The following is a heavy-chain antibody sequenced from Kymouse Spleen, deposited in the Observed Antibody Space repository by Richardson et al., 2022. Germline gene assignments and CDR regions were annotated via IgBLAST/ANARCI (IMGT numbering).Heavy chain of an antibody. V-gene: IGHV3-15*01. CDR2: IKSKTDGGTT. CDR3: TTDGYSSSSDYYYYYGMDV. Sequence: EVQLVESGGGLVKPGGSLRLSCAASGFTFSNAWMSWVRQAPGKGLEWVGRIKSKTDGGTTDYAAPVKGRFTISRDDSKNTLYLQMNSLKTEDTAVYYCTTDGYSSSSDYYYYYGMDVWGQGTTVTVSS. J-gene: IGHJ6*02. CDR1: GFTFSNAW. D-gene: IGHD6-6*01.